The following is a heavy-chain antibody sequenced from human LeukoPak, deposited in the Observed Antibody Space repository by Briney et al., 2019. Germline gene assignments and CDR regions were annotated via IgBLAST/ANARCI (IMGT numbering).Heavy chain of an antibody. CDR2: INQDGSEK. Sequence: GGSLRLSCAASGFTFDDYAMHWVRQAPGKGLEWVANINQDGSEKYYVDSVKGRFTISRDNAKNSLYLQMNSLGAQDTAVYYCARGQVTSVTRLAAFDIWGQGTLVTVSS. J-gene: IGHJ3*02. D-gene: IGHD4-17*01. CDR3: ARGQVTSVTRLAAFDI. V-gene: IGHV3-7*04. CDR1: GFTFDDYA.